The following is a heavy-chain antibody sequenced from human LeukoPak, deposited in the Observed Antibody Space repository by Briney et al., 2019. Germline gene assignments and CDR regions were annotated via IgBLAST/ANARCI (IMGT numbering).Heavy chain of an antibody. CDR3: ARGLSSGWYRNWFDP. CDR1: GGSFSGYY. Sequence: SETLSLTCAVYGGSFSGYYWSWIRQPPGKGLEWIGEISHSGSTNYNPSLKSRVTISVDTSKNQFSLKLSSVTAADTAVYYCARGLSSGWYRNWFDPWGQGTLVTVSS. V-gene: IGHV4-34*01. D-gene: IGHD6-19*01. J-gene: IGHJ5*02. CDR2: ISHSGST.